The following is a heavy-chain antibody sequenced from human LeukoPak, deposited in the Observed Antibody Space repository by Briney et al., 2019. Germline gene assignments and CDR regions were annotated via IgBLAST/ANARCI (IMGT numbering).Heavy chain of an antibody. V-gene: IGHV4-59*08. CDR3: ARYLVSSGWYLDY. D-gene: IGHD6-19*01. J-gene: IGHJ4*02. CDR1: GGSISSYS. CDR2: IYYSGST. Sequence: PSETLSLTCTVSGGSISSYSWSWIRQPPGKGLEWIGYIYYSGSTNYNPSLKSRVTISVDTSKNQFSLKLSSVTAADTAVYYCARYLVSSGWYLDYWGQGTLVTVFS.